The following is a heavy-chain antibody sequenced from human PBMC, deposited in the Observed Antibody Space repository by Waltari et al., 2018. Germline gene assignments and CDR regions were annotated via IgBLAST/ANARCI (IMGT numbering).Heavy chain of an antibody. CDR3: ARTGRDRSARPWYYYGMDV. D-gene: IGHD6-6*01. CDR2: IYYSGST. Sequence: QVQLQESGPGLVKPSETLSLTCTVSGGSISSYYWSWIRQPPGKGLEWIGYIYYSGSTNYNPSLKSRVTISVDTSKNQCSLKLSSVTAADTAVYYCARTGRDRSARPWYYYGMDVWGQGTTVTVSS. V-gene: IGHV4-59*01. CDR1: GGSISSYY. J-gene: IGHJ6*02.